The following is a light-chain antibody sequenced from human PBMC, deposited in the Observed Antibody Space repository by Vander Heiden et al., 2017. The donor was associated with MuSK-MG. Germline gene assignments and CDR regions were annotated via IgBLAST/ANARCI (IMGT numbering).Light chain of an antibody. V-gene: IGKV1-5*03. J-gene: IGKJ2*01. Sequence: DIQMTQSPSTLSASVRDRVTVTCRASQSISNWLAWYQQKPGNAPKLLIYTASSLETGVPSRFSAAGSETEFTLTISSLQPEDFATYFCQQYHSFPYTFGQGTKLEIK. CDR1: QSISNW. CDR2: TAS. CDR3: QQYHSFPYT.